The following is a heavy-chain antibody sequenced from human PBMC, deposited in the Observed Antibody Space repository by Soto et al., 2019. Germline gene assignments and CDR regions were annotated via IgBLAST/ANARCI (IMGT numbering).Heavy chain of an antibody. CDR3: AKGDSGGMDV. CDR1: GGSISTYY. D-gene: IGHD2-21*02. J-gene: IGHJ6*02. V-gene: IGHV4-4*07. Sequence: SQTLSLTCTVSGGSISTYYWSWIRQPAGKGLEWIGRIYASGTTNYNPSLKSRVTMSVDTSKNQFSLKVSSVTAAATAVYYFAKGDSGGMDVWGQGTTIT. CDR2: IYASGTT.